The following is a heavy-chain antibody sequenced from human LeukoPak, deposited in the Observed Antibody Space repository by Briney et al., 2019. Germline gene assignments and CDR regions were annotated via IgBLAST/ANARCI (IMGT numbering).Heavy chain of an antibody. J-gene: IGHJ4*02. CDR3: VKDLTGTWSFDY. V-gene: IGHV3-64D*06. D-gene: IGHD3-9*01. CDR2: IGPNGAST. Sequence: GGSLRLSCSTSGFTFSNHFMHWVRQAPGKGLEYVSSIGPNGASTLYADSVQGRFTISRDNSKNALYLQLTSLRLEDTALYYCVKDLTGTWSFDYWGQGTLVTVSS. CDR1: GFTFSNHF.